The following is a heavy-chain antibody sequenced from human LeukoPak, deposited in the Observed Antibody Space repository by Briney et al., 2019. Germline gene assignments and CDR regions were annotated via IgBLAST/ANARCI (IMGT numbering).Heavy chain of an antibody. CDR3: AKRGGWLHRFFYFDY. V-gene: IGHV3-23*01. CDR1: GFTFSSYG. Sequence: PGGTLRLSCAASGFTFSSYGMSWVRQAPGKGLEWVSAISGSGGSTYYADSVKGRFTISRDNSKNTLYLQMNSLRAEDTAVYYCAKRGGWLHRFFYFDYWGQGTLVTVSS. D-gene: IGHD3-9*01. J-gene: IGHJ4*02. CDR2: ISGSGGST.